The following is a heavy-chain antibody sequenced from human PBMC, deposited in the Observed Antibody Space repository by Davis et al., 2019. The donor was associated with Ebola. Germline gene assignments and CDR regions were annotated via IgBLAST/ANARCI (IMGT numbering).Heavy chain of an antibody. Sequence: GGSLRLSCAGSGFPFYIYAMHWVRQAPGEGLEWVAVISYDGSNTYYADSVKGRFAISRDNTKNTLYLQMNSLRAEDTAVYYCTKDFDYVNGYWGQGTLVTVSS. V-gene: IGHV3-30*09. CDR1: GFPFYIYA. CDR3: TKDFDYVNGY. CDR2: ISYDGSNT. J-gene: IGHJ4*02. D-gene: IGHD4-17*01.